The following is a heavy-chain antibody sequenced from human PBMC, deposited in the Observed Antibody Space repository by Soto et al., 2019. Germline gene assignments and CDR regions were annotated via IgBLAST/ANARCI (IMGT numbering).Heavy chain of an antibody. V-gene: IGHV3-11*05. CDR1: GFTFSDYF. J-gene: IGHJ4*02. D-gene: IGHD6-13*01. CDR2: ISSSSRYT. CDR3: ARDRGQQLAFDY. Sequence: QVQLVESGRGLVKPGGTLRLSCAASGFTFSDYFLSWIRQAPGKGLEWVSYISSSSRYTNYADSVKGRFAISRDNAKNSLYLHMNSLRAEDTAVYYCARDRGQQLAFDYWGQGTLVTVSS.